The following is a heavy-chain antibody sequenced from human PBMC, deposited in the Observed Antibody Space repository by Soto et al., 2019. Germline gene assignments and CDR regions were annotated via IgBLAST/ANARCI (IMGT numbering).Heavy chain of an antibody. V-gene: IGHV1-18*01. D-gene: IGHD4-17*01. J-gene: IGHJ3*02. CDR2: ISAYNGNT. CDR1: GYTFTSYG. CDR3: ASRVYGDYENAFDI. Sequence: ASVKVSFKASGYTFTSYGISWVRQAPGQGLEWMGWISAYNGNTNYAQKLQGRVTMTTDTSTSTAYMELRSLRSDDTAVYYCASRVYGDYENAFDIWGQGTMVTVSS.